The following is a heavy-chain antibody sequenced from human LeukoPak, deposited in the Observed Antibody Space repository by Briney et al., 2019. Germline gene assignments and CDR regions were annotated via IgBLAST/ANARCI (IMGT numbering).Heavy chain of an antibody. CDR3: ATPDYDFWSGLKN. V-gene: IGHV1-8*01. CDR2: MNPINGNT. D-gene: IGHD3-3*01. Sequence: ASVKVSCKATGFTFTNYDINWVRQATGQGLEWMGWMNPINGNTGYAQKFQGRVTMTEDTSTDTAYMELSSLRSEDTAVYYCATPDYDFWSGLKNWGQGTLVTVSS. CDR1: GFTFTNYD. J-gene: IGHJ4*02.